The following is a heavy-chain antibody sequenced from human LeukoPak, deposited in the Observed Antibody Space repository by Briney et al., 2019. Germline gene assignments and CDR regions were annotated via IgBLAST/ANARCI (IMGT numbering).Heavy chain of an antibody. J-gene: IGHJ5*02. CDR3: ARSVDIVATSHQVGWFDP. V-gene: IGHV4-34*01. Sequence: SETLSLTCAVYGGSFSGYYWSWIRQPPGKGLEWIGEINHSGSTNYNPSLKSRVTISVDTSKNQFSLKLSSVTAADTAVYYCARSVDIVATSHQVGWFDPWGQGTLVTVSS. CDR1: GGSFSGYY. D-gene: IGHD5-12*01. CDR2: INHSGST.